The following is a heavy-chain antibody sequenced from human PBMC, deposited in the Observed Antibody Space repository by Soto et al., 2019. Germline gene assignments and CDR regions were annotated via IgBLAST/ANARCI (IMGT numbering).Heavy chain of an antibody. V-gene: IGHV3-23*01. Sequence: PGGSLRLSCAASGFTFSTYSVNWVRQAPGKGLEWVSAISGSGGSTYYADSVKGRFTISRDNSKNTLYLQMNSLRAEDTAVYYCALSMVRGPKWFDPWGQGTLVNVSS. J-gene: IGHJ5*02. CDR1: GFTFSTYS. D-gene: IGHD3-10*01. CDR2: ISGSGGST. CDR3: ALSMVRGPKWFDP.